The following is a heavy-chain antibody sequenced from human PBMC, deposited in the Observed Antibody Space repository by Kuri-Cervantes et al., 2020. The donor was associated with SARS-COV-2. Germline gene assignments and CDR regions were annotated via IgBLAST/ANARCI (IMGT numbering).Heavy chain of an antibody. CDR3: ARELVATMGTDDAFDI. CDR1: GGSISSYY. J-gene: IGHJ3*02. CDR2: IYYSGST. Sequence: ESLKISCTVSGGSISSYYWSWIRQPPGQGLEWLGYIYYSGSTKYNPSLESRVTISLDTSRNQFSLKLSSVTAADSAVYYCARELVATMGTDDAFDIWGQGTMVTVSS. V-gene: IGHV4-59*12. D-gene: IGHD5-12*01.